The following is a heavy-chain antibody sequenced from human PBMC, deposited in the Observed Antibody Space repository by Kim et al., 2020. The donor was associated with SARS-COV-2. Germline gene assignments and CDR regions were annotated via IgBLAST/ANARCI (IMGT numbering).Heavy chain of an antibody. CDR1: GFTFSSYA. Sequence: GGSLRLSCAASGFTFSSYAMHWVRQAPGKGLEWVAVISYDGSNKYYADSVKGRFTISRDNSKNTLYLQMNSLRAEDTAVYYCARVSLSSCGGDCYSSYWGQGTLVTVSS. CDR3: ARVSLSSCGGDCYSSY. V-gene: IGHV3-30*04. CDR2: ISYDGSNK. J-gene: IGHJ4*02. D-gene: IGHD2-21*02.